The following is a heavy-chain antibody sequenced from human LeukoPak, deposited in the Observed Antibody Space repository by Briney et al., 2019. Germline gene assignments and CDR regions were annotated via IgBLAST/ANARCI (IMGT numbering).Heavy chain of an antibody. Sequence: VKVSCKASGGTFSSYALSWVRQAPGQGLEWMGVIIPIFGTANYAQKFQGRVTITTDESTSTAYMELSSLRSEDTAVYYCARGADYGRWGQGTLVTVSS. J-gene: IGHJ4*02. CDR3: ARGADYGR. CDR2: IIPIFGTA. D-gene: IGHD4-17*01. V-gene: IGHV1-69*05. CDR1: GGTFSSYA.